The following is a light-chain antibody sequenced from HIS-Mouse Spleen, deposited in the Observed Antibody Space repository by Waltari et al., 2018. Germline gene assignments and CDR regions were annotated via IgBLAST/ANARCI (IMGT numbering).Light chain of an antibody. Sequence: QSALTQPRSVSGSPGQSVTISCTGTSSDVGGYNYVSWYQQPPGKAPKLMIYDVSKRPSGVPDRFSGPKSGNTASLTISGLQAEDEADYYCCSYAGSYTLFGGGTKLTVL. J-gene: IGLJ3*02. CDR1: SSDVGGYNY. V-gene: IGLV2-11*01. CDR3: CSYAGSYTL. CDR2: DVS.